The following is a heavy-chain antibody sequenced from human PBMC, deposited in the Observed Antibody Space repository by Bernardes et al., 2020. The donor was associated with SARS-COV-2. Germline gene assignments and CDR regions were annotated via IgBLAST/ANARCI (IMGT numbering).Heavy chain of an antibody. J-gene: IGHJ4*02. D-gene: IGHD6-13*01. V-gene: IGHV3-66*02. Sequence: GGSLRLSCATSAFNVRSDYMSWVRQAPGKGLEWISIIYNDGRTFYADSLKGRFTISRDTSKNTLYLQINSLRSEDTAVYYCARGAAANIADHWGQGTLVTVSS. CDR2: IYNDGRT. CDR1: AFNVRSDY. CDR3: ARGAAANIADH.